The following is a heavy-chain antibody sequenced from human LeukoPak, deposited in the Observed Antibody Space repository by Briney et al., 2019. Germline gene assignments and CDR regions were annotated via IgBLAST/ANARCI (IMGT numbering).Heavy chain of an antibody. V-gene: IGHV3-15*01. D-gene: IGHD6-19*01. CDR2: IKTKTDGGTA. CDR3: TTEWALAGNFY. Sequence: GGSLRLSCAASGFTFSNAWMAWVRQAPGKGLEWVGRIKTKTDGGTADYAEPVKGRFTISGDDSKNTLYLQMNSLKTEDTAVYYCTTEWALAGNFYWGQGTLVTVSS. J-gene: IGHJ4*02. CDR1: GFTFSNAW.